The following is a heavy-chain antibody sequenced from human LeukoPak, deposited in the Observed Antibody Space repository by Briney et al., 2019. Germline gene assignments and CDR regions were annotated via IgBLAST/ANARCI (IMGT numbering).Heavy chain of an antibody. J-gene: IGHJ4*02. V-gene: IGHV3-7*01. CDR2: INPDGSEK. CDR1: GFTFSSYW. CDR3: ARSPRQLPTYYFDY. Sequence: PGGSLRLSCAASGFTFSSYWMSWVRQAPGKGLEWVGNINPDGSEKFYVDSVRGRFTISRDNAKNSLYLQMNSLRAEDTAVYYCARSPRQLPTYYFDYWGQGTLVTVSS. D-gene: IGHD2-2*01.